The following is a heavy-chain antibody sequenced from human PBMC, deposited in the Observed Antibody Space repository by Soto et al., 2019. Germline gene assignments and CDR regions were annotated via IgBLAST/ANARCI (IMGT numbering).Heavy chain of an antibody. V-gene: IGHV3-30*03. D-gene: IGHD1-26*01. CDR3: ATGFFVGATTAPFES. CDR1: GFTFDNYS. Sequence: VRVVQSGGGVVQPGRALTLACVASGFTFDNYSMHWVRQAPGQGLDWVAVISYDGKNQYYEGSVKGRFTISRDNSRNTLYQQMNNLRPGDTGVYYCATGFFVGATTAPFESWGQGTLVAVST. CDR2: ISYDGKNQ. J-gene: IGHJ4*02.